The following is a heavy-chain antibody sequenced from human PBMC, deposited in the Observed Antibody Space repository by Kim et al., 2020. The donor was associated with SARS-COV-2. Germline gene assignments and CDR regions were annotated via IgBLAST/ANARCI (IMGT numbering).Heavy chain of an antibody. CDR3: ATHCSSTSCLSPP. D-gene: IGHD2-2*01. J-gene: IGHJ5*02. Sequence: GGSLRLSCAASGFTFSSYGMHWVRQAPGKGLEWVAVISYDGSNKYYADSVKGRFTISRDNSKNTLYLQMNRLRAEDTAVYYCATHCSSTSCLSPPWGQGT. CDR1: GFTFSSYG. CDR2: ISYDGSNK. V-gene: IGHV3-30*03.